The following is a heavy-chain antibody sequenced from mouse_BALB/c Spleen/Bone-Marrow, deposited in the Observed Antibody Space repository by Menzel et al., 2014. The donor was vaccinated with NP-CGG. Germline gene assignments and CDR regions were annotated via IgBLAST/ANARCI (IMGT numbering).Heavy chain of an antibody. CDR2: ISGGTSTI. D-gene: IGHD2-3*01. CDR3: VRGGYYVPSYFDS. Sequence: EVKLVESGGGLVQPGGSRKLSCAASGFTFRSFGMHWARQAPEKGLEWVAYISGGTSTIYYADTVKGRFTISRDNPNNTLFPQMTSLRSEDTAMYYCVRGGYYVPSYFDSWGQGTTLTVSS. J-gene: IGHJ2*01. V-gene: IGHV5-17*02. CDR1: GFTFRSFG.